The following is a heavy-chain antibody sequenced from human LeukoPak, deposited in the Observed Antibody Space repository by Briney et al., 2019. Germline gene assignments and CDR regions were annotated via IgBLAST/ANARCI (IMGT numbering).Heavy chain of an antibody. V-gene: IGHV3-74*01. CDR3: ARPQPYDY. Sequence: GGSLRLSCAASGFTFSSYAMSWVRQAPGKGLEWVSGINSDGSSTSYADSVKGRFTISRDNAKDTLYLQMNSLRAEDTAVYYCARPQPYDYWGQGTLVTVSS. CDR1: GFTFSSYA. CDR2: INSDGSST. J-gene: IGHJ4*02.